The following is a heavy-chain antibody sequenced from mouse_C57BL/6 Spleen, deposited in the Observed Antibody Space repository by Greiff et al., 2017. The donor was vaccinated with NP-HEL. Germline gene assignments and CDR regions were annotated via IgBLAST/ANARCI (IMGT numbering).Heavy chain of an antibody. CDR3: ARDYYGSRGNYFDY. Sequence: VKLVESDAELVKPGASVKISCKVSGYTFTDHTIHWMKQRPEQGLEWIGYIYPRDGSTKYNEKFKGKATLTADKSSSTAYMQLNSLTSEDSAVYFCARDYYGSRGNYFDYWGQGTTLTVSS. D-gene: IGHD1-1*01. CDR2: IYPRDGST. J-gene: IGHJ2*01. CDR1: GYTFTDHT. V-gene: IGHV1-78*01.